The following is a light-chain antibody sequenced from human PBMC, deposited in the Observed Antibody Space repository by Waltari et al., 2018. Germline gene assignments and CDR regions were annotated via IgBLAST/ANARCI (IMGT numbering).Light chain of an antibody. CDR1: QSVSSNS. CDR3: QQYDSAVLT. V-gene: IGKV3-20*01. J-gene: IGKJ4*01. CDR2: GAS. Sequence: VLTQSPGTLSLSPGERAILSCRASQSVSSNSLVWYQQKPGQTPRRLIYGASSRATGIPERVSGSGSGTDFTLTISSLEPEDFAMYYCQQYDSAVLTFGGGTKVEIK.